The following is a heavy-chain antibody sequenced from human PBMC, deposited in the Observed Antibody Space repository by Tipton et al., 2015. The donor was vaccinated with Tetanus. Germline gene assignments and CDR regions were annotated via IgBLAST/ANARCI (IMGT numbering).Heavy chain of an antibody. V-gene: IGHV4-4*07. CDR1: GGSMNSYY. Sequence: GLVKPSETLSLICTVSGGSMNSYYWSWIRQPPGKGLEWVGHISNGNTDYSTSLKSRVTLSVDLSKNQFSLQLRAVTAADTAVYYCARGITDGYNRRLDYWGQGLRVAVS. J-gene: IGHJ4*02. CDR2: ISNGNT. D-gene: IGHD5-24*01. CDR3: ARGITDGYNRRLDY.